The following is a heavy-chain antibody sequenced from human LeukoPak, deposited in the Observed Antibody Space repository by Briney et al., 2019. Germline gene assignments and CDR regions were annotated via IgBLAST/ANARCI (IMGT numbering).Heavy chain of an antibody. V-gene: IGHV3-7*01. J-gene: IGHJ4*02. CDR1: GFNLGDFW. D-gene: IGHD2-15*01. CDR3: ARDQRDRTGSL. CDR2: MNQDGRQT. Sequence: GGSLRLSCVASGFNLGDFWVNWLRQAPGKGLEWVANMNQDGRQTNYLDSVKGRFTISRDNARNSVYLQMDSLRDEDTSLYYCARDQRDRTGSLWGQGTLVTVST.